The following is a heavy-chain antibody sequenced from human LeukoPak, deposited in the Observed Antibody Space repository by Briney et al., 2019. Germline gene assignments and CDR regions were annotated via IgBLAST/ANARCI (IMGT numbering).Heavy chain of an antibody. J-gene: IGHJ4*02. CDR1: GFIVSSNY. V-gene: IGHV3-66*04. D-gene: IGHD2-2*01. Sequence: GGSLRLSCAASGFIVSSNYMSWVRQAPGKGLDWVSSIYSDGNTYYADSVKGRFTISRDNSKNTLYLQMNSLGAEDTAVYYCARRFPVAMGNVWAHWGQGTLVTVSS. CDR2: IYSDGNT. CDR3: ARRFPVAMGNVWAH.